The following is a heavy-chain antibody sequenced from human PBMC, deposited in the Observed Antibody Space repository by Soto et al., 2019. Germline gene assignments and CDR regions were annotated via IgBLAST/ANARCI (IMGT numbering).Heavy chain of an antibody. D-gene: IGHD5-12*01. V-gene: IGHV1-18*01. CDR2: ISTYNGNT. Sequence: QVQLVQCGAEVKKPGASVKVSCKASGYTFTSYGISWMRQAPGQGPEWMGRISTYNGNTNYVQKLQGRVTMTTDTSTNTAYMELRSLRYDDTAVYYCARDPGYSPTWHHAFDICGQGTMVTVSS. J-gene: IGHJ3*02. CDR3: ARDPGYSPTWHHAFDI. CDR1: GYTFTSYG.